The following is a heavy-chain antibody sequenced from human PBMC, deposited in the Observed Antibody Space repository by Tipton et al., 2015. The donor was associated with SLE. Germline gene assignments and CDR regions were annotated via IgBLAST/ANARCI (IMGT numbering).Heavy chain of an antibody. D-gene: IGHD1-26*01. Sequence: SLRLSCAASGFSFSAYGMHWVRQAPGKGLEWVSLIGNDGSDRYYADSVKGRFTISRDNSKQTVDLQMNSLRGEDTALYYCVLRPDNEGVGRGYWGQGILVTVSS. CDR2: IGNDGSDR. CDR3: VLRPDNEGVGRGY. V-gene: IGHV3-33*01. CDR1: GFSFSAYG. J-gene: IGHJ4*02.